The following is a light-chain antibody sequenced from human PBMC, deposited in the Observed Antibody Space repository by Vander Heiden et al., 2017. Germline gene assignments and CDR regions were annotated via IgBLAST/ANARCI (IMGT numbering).Light chain of an antibody. CDR1: QSISSW. J-gene: IGKJ1*01. CDR2: KAS. CDR3: QQYYSYPAWT. V-gene: IGKV1-5*03. Sequence: DIQMTQSPSTLSASVGDRVTITCRASQSISSWLAWYQQKPWKAPKLLIYKASSLESGVPSRFSGSGSWTEFTLTISSLQPDDFATYYCQQYYSYPAWTFGQGTKVEIK.